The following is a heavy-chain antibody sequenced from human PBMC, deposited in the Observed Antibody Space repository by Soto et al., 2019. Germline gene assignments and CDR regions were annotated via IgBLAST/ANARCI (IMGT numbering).Heavy chain of an antibody. CDR2: IGASGAGT. J-gene: IGHJ4*02. CDR3: AVRKTGSYFDY. D-gene: IGHD1-26*01. V-gene: IGHV3-23*01. CDR1: GFTFSNYA. Sequence: RLSCAASGFTFSNYAMSWVRQAPGKRLEWVSGIGASGAGTYYADFVKGRFIISRDNSKNTLHLQMNSLRAEDTAVYYCAVRKTGSYFDYWGQGTLVTVSS.